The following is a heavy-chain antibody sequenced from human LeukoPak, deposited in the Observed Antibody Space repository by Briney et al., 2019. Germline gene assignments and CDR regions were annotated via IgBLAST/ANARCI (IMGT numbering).Heavy chain of an antibody. J-gene: IGHJ3*02. CDR1: GGSISSGGYY. Sequence: SETLSLTCTVSGGSISSGGYYWSWIRQHPGKGLEWIGYIYYSGSTYYNPSLKSRVTISVDTSKNQFSLKLCSVTAADTAVYYCARCSGGSCYRAFDIWGQGTMVTVSS. CDR2: IYYSGST. D-gene: IGHD2-15*01. V-gene: IGHV4-31*03. CDR3: ARCSGGSCYRAFDI.